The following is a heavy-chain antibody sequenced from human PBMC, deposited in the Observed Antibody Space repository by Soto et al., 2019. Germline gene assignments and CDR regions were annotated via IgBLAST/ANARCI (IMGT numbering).Heavy chain of an antibody. CDR1: GGTFSSYT. Sequence: QVQLVQSGAEVKKPGSSVKVSCKASGGTFSSYTISWVRQAPGQGLEWMGRIIPILGIANYAQKFQGRVTIPADKTSSTAYMELSSLRSEDTAVYYCARDRGYVGTYNWFDPWGQGPLVTVSS. CDR2: IIPILGIA. V-gene: IGHV1-69*08. CDR3: ARDRGYVGTYNWFDP. J-gene: IGHJ5*02. D-gene: IGHD5-12*01.